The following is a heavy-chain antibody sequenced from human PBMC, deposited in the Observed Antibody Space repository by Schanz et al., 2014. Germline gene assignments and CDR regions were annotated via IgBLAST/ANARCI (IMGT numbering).Heavy chain of an antibody. CDR3: ARAELWFGDNCFDP. D-gene: IGHD3-10*01. CDR2: INGEGSRT. CDR1: GFTFSNYW. V-gene: IGHV3-74*02. Sequence: EVQLLESGGGLVQPGGSLRLSCAASGFTFSNYWMHWVRQAPGKGLVWVSSINGEGSRTAYADSVKGRFTISRDNAKNTLYLKRNSLGAEDTAVYESARAELWFGDNCFDPWGQGTLVTVSS. J-gene: IGHJ5*02.